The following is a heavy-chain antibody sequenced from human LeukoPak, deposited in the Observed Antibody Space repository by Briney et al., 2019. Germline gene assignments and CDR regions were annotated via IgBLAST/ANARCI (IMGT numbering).Heavy chain of an antibody. CDR3: ARDAKYYYGSRTYFFFEY. D-gene: IGHD3-10*01. V-gene: IGHV4-34*01. CDR2: INHSGST. CDR1: GGSFSGYY. J-gene: IGHJ4*02. Sequence: SETLSLTCAVYGGSFSGYYWSWIRQPPGKGLEWIGEINHSGSTNYNPSLKSRVTISVDTSKNQFSLKLSSVTAADTAVYYCARDAKYYYGSRTYFFFEYWGQGTLLSVSS.